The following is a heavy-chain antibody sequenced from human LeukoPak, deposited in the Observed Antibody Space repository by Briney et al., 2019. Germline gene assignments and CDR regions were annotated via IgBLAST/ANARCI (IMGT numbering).Heavy chain of an antibody. CDR1: GYTFTSYA. Sequence: GASVKVSCKASGYTFTSYAMHWVRQAPGQRLEWMGWINAGNGNTKYSQKFQGRVTMTTDTSTSTAYMELRSLRSDDTAVYYCARDRIGSGPNDYWGQGTLVSVSS. V-gene: IGHV1-3*01. J-gene: IGHJ4*02. D-gene: IGHD2-15*01. CDR3: ARDRIGSGPNDY. CDR2: INAGNGNT.